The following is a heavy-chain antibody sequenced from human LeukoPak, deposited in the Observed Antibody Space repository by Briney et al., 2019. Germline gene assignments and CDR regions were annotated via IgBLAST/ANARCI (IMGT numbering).Heavy chain of an antibody. CDR3: ARKWSWGVGAFDI. V-gene: IGHV3-21*04. Sequence: PGGSLRLSCAASGFTFSSYSMNWVRQAPGKGLEWVSSISSSSSYIYYADSVKGRFTISRDNAKNSLYLQMNSLRAEDTALYYCARKWSWGVGAFDIWGQGTMVTVSS. CDR1: GFTFSSYS. CDR2: ISSSSSYI. D-gene: IGHD2-15*01. J-gene: IGHJ3*02.